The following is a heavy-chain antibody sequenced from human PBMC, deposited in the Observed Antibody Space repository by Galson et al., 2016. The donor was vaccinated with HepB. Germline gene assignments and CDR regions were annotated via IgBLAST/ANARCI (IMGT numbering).Heavy chain of an antibody. CDR2: IYPGDSDT. D-gene: IGHD6-13*01. V-gene: IGHV5-51*01. CDR1: GYKFTSYW. CDR3: ARQMGVAAGGSSFWFDP. Sequence: QSGAEVKKPGESLKISCKGSGYKFTSYWIAWVRQMPGKGLEWMGIIYPGDSDTRYSPSFQGQVTISADKSISTAYLQWSSLKASDTAIYYWARQMGVAAGGSSFWFDPWGQGALVTVSS. J-gene: IGHJ5*02.